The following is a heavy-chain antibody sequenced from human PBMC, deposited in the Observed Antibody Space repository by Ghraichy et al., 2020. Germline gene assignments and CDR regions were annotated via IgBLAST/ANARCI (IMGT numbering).Heavy chain of an antibody. CDR2: IYYSGST. J-gene: IGHJ4*02. Sequence: SQTLSLTCAVSGGSISSGGYYWSWIRQHPGKGLEWIGYIYYSGSTYYNPSLKSRVTISVDPSKNQFSLRLSSVTAADAAVYFCASNHYYEDYVAYWGQGTLVTVSS. CDR1: GGSISSGGYY. CDR3: ASNHYYEDYVAY. D-gene: IGHD1-26*01. V-gene: IGHV4-31*02.